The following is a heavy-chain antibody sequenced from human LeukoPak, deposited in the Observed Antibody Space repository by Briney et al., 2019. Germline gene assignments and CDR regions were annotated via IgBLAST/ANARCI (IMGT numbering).Heavy chain of an antibody. J-gene: IGHJ4*02. V-gene: IGHV3-7*01. D-gene: IGHD2-15*01. CDR1: VSTLSSYW. CDR2: INQDGSEE. Sequence: GRSLRLSCAASVSTLSSYWMSWVRQAPGKGLEGVANINQDGSEENYVESVKGRFTISRDNAKNSLYLQMNSLRTEDTALYYCARFRRGGTEIFACWGQGTLVTVSS. CDR3: ARFRRGGTEIFAC.